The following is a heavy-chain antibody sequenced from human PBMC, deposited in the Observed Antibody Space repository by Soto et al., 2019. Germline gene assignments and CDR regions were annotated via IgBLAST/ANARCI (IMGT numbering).Heavy chain of an antibody. V-gene: IGHV3-72*01. CDR2: VRNRATRYTT. Sequence: EVQLLESGGGLVQPGGSLRLSCAASGFTFSDHYMDWVRQAPGKGLEWVGRVRNRATRYTTEYAASVKGRFTISRDDSKNSLYLQMNSLKIEDTSVYYCARVWFSCGHDAFDMWGQGTMVTVSS. CDR1: GFTFSDHY. CDR3: ARVWFSCGHDAFDM. D-gene: IGHD5-18*01. J-gene: IGHJ3*02.